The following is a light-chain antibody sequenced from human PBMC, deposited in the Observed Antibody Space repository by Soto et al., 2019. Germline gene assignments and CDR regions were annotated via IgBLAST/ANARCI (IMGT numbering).Light chain of an antibody. CDR2: GAS. CDR1: QSVNIY. V-gene: IGKV3D-15*01. Sequence: EIVMTQSPATLSVSQGERATLSCRASQSVNIYLAWYQQKPGQAPRLLLFGASSRATGIPARFSGSGSGTEFNLTIRRLKSEDFAVYLCQKYDDWLRLTFGGGTKVDIK. CDR3: QKYDDWLRLT. J-gene: IGKJ4*01.